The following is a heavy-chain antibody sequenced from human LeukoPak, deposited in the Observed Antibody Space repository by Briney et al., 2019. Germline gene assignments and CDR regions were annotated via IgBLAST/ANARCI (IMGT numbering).Heavy chain of an antibody. CDR2: IRNKAFGGST. J-gene: IGHJ5*02. V-gene: IGHV3-49*03. Sequence: PGGSLRLSCTASGFTFGGYAVSWFRQAPGQGLEWVGFIRNKAFGGSTEYAASVKGRFTISRDDSEGIAYLQMNSLKSEDTAVYYCTRDEYGSGSPFDPWGQGTLVTVSS. D-gene: IGHD3-10*01. CDR1: GFTFGGYA. CDR3: TRDEYGSGSPFDP.